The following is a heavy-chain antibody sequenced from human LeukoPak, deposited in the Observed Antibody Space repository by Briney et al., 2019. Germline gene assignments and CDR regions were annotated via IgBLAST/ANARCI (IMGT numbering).Heavy chain of an antibody. CDR2: MNPNSGNT. J-gene: IGHJ4*02. V-gene: IGHV1-8*01. Sequence: ASVKVSCKTSGYSFARFYMHWVRQATGQGLEWMGWMNPNSGNTGYAQKFQGRVTMTRNTSISTAYMELSSLRSEDTAVYYCARGPRTYYGSGKGVDYWGQGTLVTVSS. CDR3: ARGPRTYYGSGKGVDY. CDR1: GYSFARFY. D-gene: IGHD3-10*01.